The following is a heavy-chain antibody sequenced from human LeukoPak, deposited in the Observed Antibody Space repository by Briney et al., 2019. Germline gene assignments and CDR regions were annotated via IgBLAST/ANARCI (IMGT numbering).Heavy chain of an antibody. CDR1: GFTFSSYW. D-gene: IGHD3-22*01. CDR2: IKNDGST. V-gene: IGHV3-74*01. Sequence: GGSLRLSCAASGFTFSSYWMHWLRQAPGKGLVWVSRIKNDGSTNYADSVKGRFTISRDNAKNTVSLQMNSLRAEDTGVYYCARAPSEIGGYYPEYFRHWGQGTLVTVSS. CDR3: ARAPSEIGGYYPEYFRH. J-gene: IGHJ1*01.